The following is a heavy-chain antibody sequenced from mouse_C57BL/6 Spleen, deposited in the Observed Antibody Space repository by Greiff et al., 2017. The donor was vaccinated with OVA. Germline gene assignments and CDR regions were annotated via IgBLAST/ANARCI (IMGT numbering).Heavy chain of an antibody. J-gene: IGHJ1*03. Sequence: EVQLVESGGGLVQPKGSLKLSCAASGFSFNTYAMNWVRQAPGKGLEWVARIRSKSNNYATYYADSVKDRFTISRDDTESMLYLQMNNLKTEDTAMYYCVGQFRSTMISGYFDVWGTGTTVTVSS. V-gene: IGHV10-1*01. CDR1: GFSFNTYA. CDR3: VGQFRSTMISGYFDV. D-gene: IGHD2-4*01. CDR2: IRSKSNNYAT.